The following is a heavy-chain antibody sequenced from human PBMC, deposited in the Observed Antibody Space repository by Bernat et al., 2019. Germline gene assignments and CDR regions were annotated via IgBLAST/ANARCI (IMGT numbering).Heavy chain of an antibody. V-gene: IGHV3-13*01. J-gene: IGHJ2*01. D-gene: IGHD4-17*01. CDR1: GFTFSNSD. CDR2: IGTADDT. Sequence: EVQLVESGGGLVPPGGSLRLSCAVSGFTFSNSDMHWVRQGAGKGLEWVSVIGTADDTYYAGYVKGRFTISRENARNSLFLQMNSLRAEDTAIYYCAREVQDAVTTGWYFDLWGRGTLVTVSS. CDR3: AREVQDAVTTGWYFDL.